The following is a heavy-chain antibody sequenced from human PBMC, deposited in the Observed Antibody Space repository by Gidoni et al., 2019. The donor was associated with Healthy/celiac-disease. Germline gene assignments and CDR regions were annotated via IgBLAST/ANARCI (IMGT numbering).Heavy chain of an antibody. CDR2: ISWNSGSI. J-gene: IGHJ4*02. Sequence: EVQLVESGGGLVQPGRSLRLSCAASGFTFDDYAMHWVRQAPGKGLEWVSVISWNSGSIGYADSVKGRFTISRDNAKNSLYLQMNSLRAEDTALYYCAKDLYYYDSSGPTGGWGQGTLVTVSS. CDR3: AKDLYYYDSSGPTGG. D-gene: IGHD3-22*01. V-gene: IGHV3-9*01. CDR1: GFTFDDYA.